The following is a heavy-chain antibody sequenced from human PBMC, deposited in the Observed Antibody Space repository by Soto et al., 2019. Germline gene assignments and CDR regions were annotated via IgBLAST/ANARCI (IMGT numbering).Heavy chain of an antibody. Sequence: QLQLQESGPGLVKPSETLSLTCTVSGGSISSSSYYWGWIRQPPGKGLEWIGSIYYSGSTYYNPSLKSRVTISVDTSKNQFSLKLSSVTAADTAVYYCARHFFTIFGVVIMSRRTNWFDPWGQGTLVTVSS. CDR1: GGSISSSSYY. V-gene: IGHV4-39*01. J-gene: IGHJ5*02. CDR2: IYYSGST. D-gene: IGHD3-3*01. CDR3: ARHFFTIFGVVIMSRRTNWFDP.